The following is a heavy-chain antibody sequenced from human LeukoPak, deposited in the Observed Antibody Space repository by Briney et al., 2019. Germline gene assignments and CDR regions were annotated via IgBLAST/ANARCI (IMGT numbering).Heavy chain of an antibody. CDR3: ATKTPDTYDAFDI. J-gene: IGHJ3*02. Sequence: SVKVSCKASGGTFSSYAISWVRQAPGQGLEWMGGIIPIFGTANYAQKFQGRVTITADESTSSAYMELSSLRSEDTAVYYCATKTPDTYDAFDIWGQGTMVTVSS. V-gene: IGHV1-69*01. D-gene: IGHD1-14*01. CDR1: GGTFSSYA. CDR2: IIPIFGTA.